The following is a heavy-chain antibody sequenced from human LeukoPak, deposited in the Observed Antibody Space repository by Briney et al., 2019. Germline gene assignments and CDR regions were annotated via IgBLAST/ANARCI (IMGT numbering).Heavy chain of an antibody. Sequence: GGSLRLSCAASGFTFSSYAMSWVRQAPGKGLEWVSAITSSGDTTYYADSVKGRFTISRDNSKNTLYLQMNSLRAEDTAVYFCGVRIRSGYYEYWGQGALVTVSS. V-gene: IGHV3-23*01. J-gene: IGHJ4*02. CDR1: GFTFSSYA. D-gene: IGHD3-22*01. CDR3: GVRIRSGYYEY. CDR2: ITSSGDTT.